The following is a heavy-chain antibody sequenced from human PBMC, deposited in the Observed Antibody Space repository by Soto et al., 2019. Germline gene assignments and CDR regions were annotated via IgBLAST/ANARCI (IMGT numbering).Heavy chain of an antibody. V-gene: IGHV1-3*04. CDR3: ARDRAMERGFDY. CDR2: INTDNGNT. D-gene: IGHD1-1*01. Sequence: QVPLVQSGAEVKRPGASVKVSCKASRNTFTYYNLHWVRQAPGQGLEWMGWINTDNGNTKYSQTFKGRITITRDTPANTVYMELSSLKSEDTAVYYCARDRAMERGFDYWGQGTLVTVSS. CDR1: RNTFTYYN. J-gene: IGHJ4*02.